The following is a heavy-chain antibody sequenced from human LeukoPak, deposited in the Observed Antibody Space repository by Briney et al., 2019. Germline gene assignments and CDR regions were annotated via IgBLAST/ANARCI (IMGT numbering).Heavy chain of an antibody. CDR1: GFIFSSYS. J-gene: IGHJ6*03. CDR2: ISSSSITI. D-gene: IGHD1-7*01. V-gene: IGHV3-48*04. Sequence: PGGSLRLSCAASGFIFSSYSMNWVRQAPGKGLEWLSYISSSSITIYYADSVKGRFTISRDNAKNSLYLQMNSLKAEDTAVYYCARNRFPITGTTNNYYYMDVWGKGTTVTVSS. CDR3: ARNRFPITGTTNNYYYMDV.